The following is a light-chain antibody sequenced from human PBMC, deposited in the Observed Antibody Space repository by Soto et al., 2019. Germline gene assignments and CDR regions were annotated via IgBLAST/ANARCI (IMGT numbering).Light chain of an antibody. CDR2: DVS. V-gene: IGLV2-14*01. Sequence: QSVLTQPASVSGSPGQSITISCTGTSSDVGAYNYVSWYQQHPGKVPKLMIYDVSNRPSGVSNRFSGSKSGNTASLTISGAQAEDEADYYCSSFTTSRQVVFGGGTKVTVL. CDR1: SSDVGAYNY. J-gene: IGLJ2*01. CDR3: SSFTTSRQVV.